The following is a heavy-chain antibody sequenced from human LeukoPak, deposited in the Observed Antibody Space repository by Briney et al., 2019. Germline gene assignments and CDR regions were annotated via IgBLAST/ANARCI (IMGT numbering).Heavy chain of an antibody. CDR3: AKLAGYSSTADY. J-gene: IGHJ4*02. CDR2: IRYDGSNK. D-gene: IGHD2-2*01. V-gene: IGHV3-30*02. Sequence: GGSLRLSCAASGFTFSTYGMHWVRQAPGKGLEWVAFIRYDGSNKYYADSVKGRFTISRDNAKNSLYLQMNSLRVEDTAVYFCAKLAGYSSTADYWGQGTLVTVSS. CDR1: GFTFSTYG.